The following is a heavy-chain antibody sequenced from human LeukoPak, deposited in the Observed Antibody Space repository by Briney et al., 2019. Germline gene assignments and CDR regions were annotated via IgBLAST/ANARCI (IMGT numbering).Heavy chain of an antibody. Sequence: GGSLRLSRAASGFTFSSYAMRWVRQAPGKGLEWVSAISGSGGSTYYADSVKGRFTISRDNSKNTLYLQMNSLRVEDTAVYYCASPPWGEMAAIDYWGQGTLVTVSS. V-gene: IGHV3-23*01. CDR3: ASPPWGEMAAIDY. CDR2: ISGSGGST. D-gene: IGHD5-24*01. J-gene: IGHJ4*02. CDR1: GFTFSSYA.